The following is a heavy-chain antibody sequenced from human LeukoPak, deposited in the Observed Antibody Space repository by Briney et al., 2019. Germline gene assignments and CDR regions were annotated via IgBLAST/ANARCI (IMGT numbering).Heavy chain of an antibody. J-gene: IGHJ4*02. CDR1: GGSISSSSYY. D-gene: IGHD6-6*01. CDR2: IYYSGST. V-gene: IGHV4-39*01. CDR3: ARVRGLVSL. Sequence: SETLSFTCTVSGGSISSSSYYRGWIRQPPGKGLEWIGSIYYSGSTYYNPSLKSRVTISVDTSKNQFSLKLSSVTAADTAVYYCARVRGLVSLWGQGTLVTVSS.